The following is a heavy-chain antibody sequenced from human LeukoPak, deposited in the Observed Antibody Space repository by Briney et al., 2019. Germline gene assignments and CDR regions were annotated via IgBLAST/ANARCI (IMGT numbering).Heavy chain of an antibody. CDR3: ARGIVIDEQTTYYFDY. CDR1: GGSFSGYY. J-gene: IGHJ4*02. V-gene: IGHV4-34*01. CDR2: INHSGST. D-gene: IGHD3-16*02. Sequence: SETLSLTCAVYGGSFSGYYWSWIRQPPGKGLEWIVEINHSGSTNYNTSLKSRVTISVDTSKNQFSLKLSSVTVADTAVYYCARGIVIDEQTTYYFDYWGQGTLVTVSS.